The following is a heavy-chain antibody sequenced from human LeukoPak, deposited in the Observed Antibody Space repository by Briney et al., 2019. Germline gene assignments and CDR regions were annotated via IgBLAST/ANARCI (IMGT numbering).Heavy chain of an antibody. J-gene: IGHJ3*01. V-gene: IGHV3-23*01. D-gene: IGHD6-13*01. CDR3: AVTGYSSRSPNV. Sequence: GGSLRLSCAASGFTFSSYAMSWVRQAPGKGLEWVSAISGSGGSTYYADSVKGRFTISRDNSKNTLFLQMNGLRAEDTAVYYCAVTGYSSRSPNVWGQGTMVTVSS. CDR2: ISGSGGST. CDR1: GFTFSSYA.